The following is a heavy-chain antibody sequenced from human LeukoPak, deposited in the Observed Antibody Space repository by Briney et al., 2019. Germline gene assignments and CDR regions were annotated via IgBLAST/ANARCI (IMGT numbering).Heavy chain of an antibody. CDR3: ARGGAIGYSYGFDY. CDR2: IYTSGST. V-gene: IGHV4-61*02. CDR1: VRSISSGNDY. J-gene: IGHJ4*02. D-gene: IGHD5-18*01. Sequence: SETLSLTCTVSVRSISSGNDYWSWIRQPAGKGLEWLGRIYTSGSTNYNPSLKSRVTISVDTSKNQFSLKLSSVTAADTAVYYCARGGAIGYSYGFDYWGQGSLVTVSS.